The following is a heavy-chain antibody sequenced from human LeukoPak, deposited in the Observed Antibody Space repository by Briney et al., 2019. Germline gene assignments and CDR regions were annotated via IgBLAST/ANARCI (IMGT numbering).Heavy chain of an antibody. V-gene: IGHV3-74*01. J-gene: IGHJ4*02. CDR1: GFTFSSYW. CDR2: IDRDGSRI. Sequence: GSLRPSCAVSGFTFSSYWMHWVRQAPGKGLVWVSRIDRDGSRINYADSVKGRFTISRDNGKNTLFLQMNSLRAEDAAVYYCVRGNDYGGSHYWGQGTLVTVSS. CDR3: VRGNDYGGSHY. D-gene: IGHD4-23*01.